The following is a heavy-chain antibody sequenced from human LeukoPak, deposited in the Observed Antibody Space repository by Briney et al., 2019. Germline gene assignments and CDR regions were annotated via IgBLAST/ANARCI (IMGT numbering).Heavy chain of an antibody. J-gene: IGHJ4*02. CDR1: GFTFSSYA. D-gene: IGHD6-19*01. Sequence: GGSLRLSCAASGFTFSSYAMHWVRQAPGKGLEYVSAISSNGGSTFYANSVKGRFTISRDNSKNTLYLQMGSLRAEDMAVYYCATGKYSSGWEHDYWGQGTLVTVSS. CDR2: ISSNGGST. CDR3: ATGKYSSGWEHDY. V-gene: IGHV3-64*01.